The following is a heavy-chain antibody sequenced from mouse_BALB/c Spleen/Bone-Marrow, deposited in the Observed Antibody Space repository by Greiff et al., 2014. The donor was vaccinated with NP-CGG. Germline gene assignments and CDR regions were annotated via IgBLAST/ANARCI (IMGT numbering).Heavy chain of an antibody. J-gene: IGHJ2*01. D-gene: IGHD2-10*02. Sequence: VQLQQSGAELVRPGSSVKISCKASGYRFSSYWMNWVKQRPGQGLEWIGQIYPGDGETNYNGKFKGNATLTADKSSSTAYMQLISLTSEDSAVYFCARKYGDYWGQGTTLTVSS. CDR3: ARKYGDY. CDR1: GYRFSSYW. CDR2: IYPGDGET. V-gene: IGHV1-80*01.